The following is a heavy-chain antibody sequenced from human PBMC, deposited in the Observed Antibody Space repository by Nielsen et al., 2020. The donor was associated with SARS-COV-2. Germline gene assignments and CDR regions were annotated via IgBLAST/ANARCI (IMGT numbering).Heavy chain of an antibody. V-gene: IGHV3-74*01. J-gene: IGHJ5*02. D-gene: IGHD5/OR15-5a*01. CDR3: ARAKFYDSGVDP. CDR1: GFTFSSYA. CDR2: INSDGRTT. Sequence: GGSLRLSCSASGFTFSSYAIHWVRQAPGKGLVWVSRINSDGRTTTYADSVKGRFTISRDNAKNTLYLQMNSLRAEDTAVYYCARAKFYDSGVDPWGQGTLVTVSS.